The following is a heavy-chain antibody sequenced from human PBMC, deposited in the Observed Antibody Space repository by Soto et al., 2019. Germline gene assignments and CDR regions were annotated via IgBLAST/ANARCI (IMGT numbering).Heavy chain of an antibody. CDR2: IGPESGAT. J-gene: IGHJ4*02. CDR1: GYTFTGHY. D-gene: IGHD5-12*01. Sequence: ASVKVSCKASGYTFTGHYIHWVRQVPEQGPEWMGEIGPESGATRYAQKFQGRVTMTRDMSITTVYMELNNLSPDDTAVYYCGRGRSGQIVVFYWGQGTPVTVSS. CDR3: GRGRSGQIVVFY. V-gene: IGHV1-2*02.